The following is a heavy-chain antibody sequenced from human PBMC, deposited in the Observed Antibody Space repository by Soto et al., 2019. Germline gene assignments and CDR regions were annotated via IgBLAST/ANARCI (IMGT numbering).Heavy chain of an antibody. Sequence: GGSLRLSCAASGFTFSSYSMNWVRQAPGKGLEWVSSISSSSNHIYYADSMKGRFTISRDNAKNSLYLQMNSLRAEDTAVYYCARDRVYYYDCSGYYYVPGAFDIWCQGTMVTVSS. CDR1: GFTFSSYS. J-gene: IGHJ3*02. CDR2: ISSSSNHI. D-gene: IGHD3-22*01. V-gene: IGHV3-21*01. CDR3: ARDRVYYYDCSGYYYVPGAFDI.